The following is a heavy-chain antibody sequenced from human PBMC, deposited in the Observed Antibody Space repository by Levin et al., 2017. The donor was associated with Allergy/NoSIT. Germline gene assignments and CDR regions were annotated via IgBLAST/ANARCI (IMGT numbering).Heavy chain of an antibody. J-gene: IGHJ4*02. CDR3: ALGSRSYWGY. CDR2: INPNSGDT. Sequence: ASVKVSCKASGYIFTGYYMHWVRQAPGQGLEWMGWINPNSGDTNYAQKFQGRVAMARDTSISTAYMELSRLRSDDTAIYYCALGSRSYWGYWGKGTLVTVSA. D-gene: IGHD3-10*02. V-gene: IGHV1-2*02. CDR1: GYIFTGYY.